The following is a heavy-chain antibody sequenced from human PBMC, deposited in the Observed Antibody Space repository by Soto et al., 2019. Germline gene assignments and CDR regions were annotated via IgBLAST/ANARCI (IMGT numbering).Heavy chain of an antibody. CDR2: IYYSGST. Sequence: PSETLSLTCTVSGGSVSSGTYYWSWIRQPPGKGLEWIGYIYYSGSTNYNPSLKSRVTISADTSKNQFSLKLSSVTAADTAVYYCARRMDYANFDYWGQGTLVTVSS. CDR3: ARRMDYANFDY. D-gene: IGHD2-8*01. CDR1: GGSVSSGTYY. J-gene: IGHJ4*01. V-gene: IGHV4-61*01.